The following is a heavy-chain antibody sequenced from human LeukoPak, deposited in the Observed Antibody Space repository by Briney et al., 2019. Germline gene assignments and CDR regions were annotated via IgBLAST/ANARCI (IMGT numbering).Heavy chain of an antibody. D-gene: IGHD3-22*01. CDR1: GYTFTSYG. CDR3: ARGTYYYDSSGPQGFDY. Sequence: ASVKVSCKASGYTFTSYGISWVRQAPGQGLEWMEWISAYNGNTNYAQKLQGRVTMTTDTSTSAAYMELRSLRSDDTAVYYCARGTYYYDSSGPQGFDYWGQGTLVTVSS. CDR2: ISAYNGNT. V-gene: IGHV1-18*01. J-gene: IGHJ4*02.